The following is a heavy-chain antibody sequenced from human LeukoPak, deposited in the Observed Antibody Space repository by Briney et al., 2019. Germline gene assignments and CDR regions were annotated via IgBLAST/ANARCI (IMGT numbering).Heavy chain of an antibody. CDR2: ISGSGGST. CDR3: AKDRVVAGSFDY. D-gene: IGHD6-19*01. V-gene: IGHV3-23*01. J-gene: IGHJ4*02. CDR1: GFIFSSYA. Sequence: GGSLRLSCAASGFIFSSYALSWVRQAPGKGLEWVSAISGSGGSTYYADSVKGRFTISRDNPKNTLYLQMNSLRAEDTAVYYCAKDRVVAGSFDYWGQGSLVTVSS.